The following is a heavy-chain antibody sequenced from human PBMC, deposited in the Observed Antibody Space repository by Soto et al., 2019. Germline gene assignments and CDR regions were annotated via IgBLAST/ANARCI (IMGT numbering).Heavy chain of an antibody. CDR1: GGSISSSSYY. CDR2: IYYSGST. Sequence: QLQLQELGPGLVKPSETLSLTCTVSGGSISSSSYYWVWIRQPPGKGLEWIGSIYYSGSTYYNPYLKSRVTISVYTSKNQFSLKLSSVTAADTAVYYCARVGMVRGVIIRSFDYWGKGTLGTVSS. CDR3: ARVGMVRGVIIRSFDY. V-gene: IGHV4-39*01. J-gene: IGHJ4*02. D-gene: IGHD3-10*01.